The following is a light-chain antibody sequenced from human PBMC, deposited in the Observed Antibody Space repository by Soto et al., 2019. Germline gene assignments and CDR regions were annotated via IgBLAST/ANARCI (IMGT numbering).Light chain of an antibody. J-gene: IGLJ1*01. CDR3: SSYTASETRV. Sequence: QSALTQPASVSGSPGQSISISCTGTSSDIGGYKYVAWYQQHPGKAPKLLIFDVSNRPSGVSDRFSGSKSGNTASLTISGLQTEDEADYYCSSYTASETRVFGTGTKVTVL. CDR2: DVS. CDR1: SSDIGGYKY. V-gene: IGLV2-14*03.